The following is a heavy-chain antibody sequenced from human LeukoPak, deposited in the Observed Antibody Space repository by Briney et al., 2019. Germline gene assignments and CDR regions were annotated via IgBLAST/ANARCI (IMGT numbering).Heavy chain of an antibody. CDR1: GGSFSGYY. V-gene: IGHV4-34*01. J-gene: IGHJ4*02. Sequence: SETLPLTCAVYGGSFSGYYWSWIRQPPGKGLEWIGEINHSGSTNYNPSLKSRVTISVDTSKNQFSLKLSSVTAADTAVYYCARGQYYYDSSGYPYYFDYWGQGTLVTVSS. CDR3: ARGQYYYDSSGYPYYFDY. CDR2: INHSGST. D-gene: IGHD3-22*01.